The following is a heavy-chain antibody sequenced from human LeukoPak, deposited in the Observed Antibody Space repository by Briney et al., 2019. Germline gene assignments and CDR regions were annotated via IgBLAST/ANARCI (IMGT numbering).Heavy chain of an antibody. V-gene: IGHV4-59*12. J-gene: IGHJ4*02. D-gene: IGHD3-3*01. Sequence: KASETLSLTCTVSGGSISSYYWSWIRQPPGKGLEWIGYIYYSGSTYYNPSLKSRVTISVDTSKNQFSLKLSSVTAADTAVYYCAREKYDFWSGNLDYWGQGTLVTVSS. CDR1: GGSISSYY. CDR2: IYYSGST. CDR3: AREKYDFWSGNLDY.